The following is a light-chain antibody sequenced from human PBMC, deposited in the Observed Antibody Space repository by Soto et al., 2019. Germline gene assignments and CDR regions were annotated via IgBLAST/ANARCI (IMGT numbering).Light chain of an antibody. Sequence: EIEMTQSPATLSVSPGERATLSCRASQSVSNKLAWYQQNPGQAPRLLIYAASTRATGIPARFSGSGSGTEFTLTISTLQSEDFAVYYCQQYNNWWTFGQGTKVQIK. CDR1: QSVSNK. J-gene: IGKJ1*01. V-gene: IGKV3-15*01. CDR2: AAS. CDR3: QQYNNWWT.